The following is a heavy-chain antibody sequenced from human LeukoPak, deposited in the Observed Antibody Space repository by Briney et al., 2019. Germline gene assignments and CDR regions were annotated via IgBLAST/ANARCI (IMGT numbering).Heavy chain of an antibody. CDR2: IIPIFGTA. V-gene: IGHV1-69*05. CDR3: ARVRCSSTSCYTAYYYYMDV. J-gene: IGHJ6*03. D-gene: IGHD2-2*02. Sequence: ASVKVSCKASGGTFSSYAISWVRQAPGQGLEWMGGIIPIFGTANYAQKFQGRVTITTDESTSTAYMELSSLRSEDTAVYYCARVRCSSTSCYTAYYYYMDVWGKGTTVTVSS. CDR1: GGTFSSYA.